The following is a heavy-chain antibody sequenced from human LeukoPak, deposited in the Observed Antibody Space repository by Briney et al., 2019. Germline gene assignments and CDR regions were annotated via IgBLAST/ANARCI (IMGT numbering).Heavy chain of an antibody. CDR3: AELGITMIGGV. Sequence: GGSLRLSCAASGFTFSSYEMNWVRQAPGKGLEWVANIKQDGSEKYSVDSVKGRFTISRDNAKNSLYLQMNSLRAEDTAVYYCAELGITMIGGVWGKGTTVTISS. J-gene: IGHJ6*04. CDR1: GFTFSSYE. D-gene: IGHD3-10*02. CDR2: IKQDGSEK. V-gene: IGHV3-7*01.